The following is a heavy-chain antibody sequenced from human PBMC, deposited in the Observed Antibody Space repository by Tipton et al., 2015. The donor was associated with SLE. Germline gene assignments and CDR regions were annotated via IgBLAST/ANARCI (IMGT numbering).Heavy chain of an antibody. CDR2: ISYDGSNK. Sequence: SLRLSCAASGFTFSSYGMHWVRQAPGKGLEWVAVISYDGSNKYYADSVKGRFTISRDNSKNTLYLQMNSLRAEDTAVYYCAKDTALVGATYFDYWGQGTLVTVSS. CDR3: AKDTALVGATYFDY. J-gene: IGHJ4*02. D-gene: IGHD1-26*01. CDR1: GFTFSSYG. V-gene: IGHV3-30*18.